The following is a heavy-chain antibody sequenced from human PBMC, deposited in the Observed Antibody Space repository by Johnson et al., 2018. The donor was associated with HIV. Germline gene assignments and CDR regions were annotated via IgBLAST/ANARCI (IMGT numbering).Heavy chain of an antibody. CDR2: LWKDGQTK. CDR1: GFTFSSHW. CDR3: AKRAATGDDAFDI. J-gene: IGHJ3*02. D-gene: IGHD3-16*01. Sequence: VQLVESGGGVVQPGGSLRLSCAASGFTFSSHWMNWVRQAPGKGLEWLAVLWKDGQTKYFAASVKGRFTISRDTYKNTLNVQMNSRRAEDTAVYYCAKRAATGDDAFDIWGQGTMVTVSS. V-gene: IGHV3-30*02.